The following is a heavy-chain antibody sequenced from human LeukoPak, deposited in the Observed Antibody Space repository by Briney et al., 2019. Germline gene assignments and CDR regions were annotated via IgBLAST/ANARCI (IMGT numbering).Heavy chain of an antibody. Sequence: GGSLRLSCTASGFTFSGYSMNWIRQAPGKGLEWVSSFGTRSTSIYHAGSVKGRFAISRDNAKNSLYLQMNSLRAEDTAVYYCASFRLYSSSSWPPWGQGTLVTVSS. D-gene: IGHD6-6*01. CDR2: FGTRSTSI. J-gene: IGHJ5*02. V-gene: IGHV3-21*01. CDR3: ASFRLYSSSSWPP. CDR1: GFTFSGYS.